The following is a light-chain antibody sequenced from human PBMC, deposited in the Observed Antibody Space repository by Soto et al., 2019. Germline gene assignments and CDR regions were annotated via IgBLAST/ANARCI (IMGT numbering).Light chain of an antibody. V-gene: IGKV1-9*01. Sequence: IQLTQSPSSLSASVGASVPITCRASQVISTYLAWYQQKPGTAPKLLIYLASTLQGGVPSRFSGSGSGTDFSLTISSLQPEDVATYYCQYLNSFPLTFGGGTKVDIK. CDR2: LAS. J-gene: IGKJ4*01. CDR3: QYLNSFPLT. CDR1: QVISTY.